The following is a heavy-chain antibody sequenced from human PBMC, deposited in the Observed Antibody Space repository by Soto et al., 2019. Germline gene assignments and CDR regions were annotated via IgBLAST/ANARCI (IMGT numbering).Heavy chain of an antibody. V-gene: IGHV5-10-1*01. Sequence: PGESVKISCXGSGYSFTSYWISWVRQMPGKGLEWMGRTDPSDSYTNYSPSFQGHVTISADKSISTAYLQWSSLKASDTAMYYCARHFSSSWYSSGDYYGMDVWGQGTTVTVSS. CDR3: ARHFSSSWYSSGDYYGMDV. J-gene: IGHJ6*02. CDR1: GYSFTSYW. D-gene: IGHD6-13*01. CDR2: TDPSDSYT.